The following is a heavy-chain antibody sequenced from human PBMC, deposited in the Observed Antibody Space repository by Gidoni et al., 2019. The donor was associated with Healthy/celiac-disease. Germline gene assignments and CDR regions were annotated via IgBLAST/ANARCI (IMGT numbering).Heavy chain of an antibody. CDR2: ISSSSSYI. CDR3: ARLLRWGAAYYYYYYMDV. D-gene: IGHD1-26*01. CDR1: GFTFSSYS. V-gene: IGHV3-21*01. Sequence: EVQLVESGGGLVKPGGSLRLSCAASGFTFSSYSMTWVRQAPGKGLEWVSSISSSSSYIYYADSVKGRFTISRDNAKNSLYLQMNSLRAEDTAVYYCARLLRWGAAYYYYYYMDVWGKGTTVTVSS. J-gene: IGHJ6*03.